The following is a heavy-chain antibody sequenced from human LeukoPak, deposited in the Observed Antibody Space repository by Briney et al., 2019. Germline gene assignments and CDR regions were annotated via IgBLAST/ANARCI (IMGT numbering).Heavy chain of an antibody. J-gene: IGHJ3*02. CDR1: GYTFTSYY. D-gene: IGHD3-22*01. CDR2: INPSGGST. CDR3: ARERGIVGDDDAFDI. Sequence: ASVTVSCKASGYTFTSYYMHWVRQAPGQGLEWMGLINPSGGSTSYAQTFQGRVTMTRDMSTSTVYMELSSLRSEDTAVYYCARERGIVGDDDAFDIWGQGTMVTVSS. V-gene: IGHV1-46*01.